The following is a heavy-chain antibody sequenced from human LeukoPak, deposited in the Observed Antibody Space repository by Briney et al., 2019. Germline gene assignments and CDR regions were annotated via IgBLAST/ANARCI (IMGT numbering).Heavy chain of an antibody. J-gene: IGHJ4*02. D-gene: IGHD3-22*01. CDR3: ARRYYYDSSGYYYYFDY. CDR1: GGSISSSSYY. Sequence: PSETLSLTCTVSGGSISSSSYYWGWIRQPPGKRLEWIGSIYYSGSTYYNPSLKSRVTISADTSKNQFSLELSSVTAADTAVYYCARRYYYDSSGYYYYFDYWGQGTLVTVSS. CDR2: IYYSGST. V-gene: IGHV4-39*01.